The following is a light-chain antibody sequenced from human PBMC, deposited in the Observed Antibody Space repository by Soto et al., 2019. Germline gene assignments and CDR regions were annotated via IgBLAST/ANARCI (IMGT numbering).Light chain of an antibody. Sequence: ELVMTQSPATLSVSPGERATLSCRATESVGSNLVWYQQKPGQAPRLLIYGTSIRATGIPARLSGSGSGTEFTLTISSLQAEDFGGYYCQQYDKWPYTFGQGTKVESK. V-gene: IGKV3-15*01. CDR3: QQYDKWPYT. J-gene: IGKJ2*01. CDR2: GTS. CDR1: ESVGSN.